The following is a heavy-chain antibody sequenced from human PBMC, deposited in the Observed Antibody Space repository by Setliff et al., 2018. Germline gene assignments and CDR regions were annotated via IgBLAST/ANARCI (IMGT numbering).Heavy chain of an antibody. D-gene: IGHD1-26*01. CDR3: ARSPPNRGVGQGHHMDV. J-gene: IGHJ6*03. Sequence: GPPVKVSCKASGYIFNTFGINWMRRAPGQGLEWIGWISPYNGDTKYAQNLQGRVTLTTDTSTSTAYVEVRSLRSDDTAVYYCARSPPNRGVGQGHHMDVWGKGTTVTVSS. CDR2: ISPYNGDT. V-gene: IGHV1-18*01. CDR1: GYIFNTFG.